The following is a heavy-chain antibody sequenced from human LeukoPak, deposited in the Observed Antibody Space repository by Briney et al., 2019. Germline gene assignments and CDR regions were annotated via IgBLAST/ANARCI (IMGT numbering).Heavy chain of an antibody. J-gene: IGHJ4*02. CDR1: GGSISSYY. CDR3: ARGVTMVRGVNFDY. D-gene: IGHD3-10*01. Sequence: SETLSLTCTVSGGSISSYYWSWIRQPPGKGLEWIGYIYYSGSTNYNPSLKSRVTISVDTSKTQFSLKLSPVTAADTAVYYCARGVTMVRGVNFDYWGQGTLVTVSS. CDR2: IYYSGST. V-gene: IGHV4-59*01.